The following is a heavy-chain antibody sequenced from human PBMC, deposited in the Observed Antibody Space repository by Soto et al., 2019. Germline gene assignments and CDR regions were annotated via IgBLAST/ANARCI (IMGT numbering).Heavy chain of an antibody. CDR2: IDYSGST. D-gene: IGHD3-16*01. CDR1: GGSINRGDYY. CDR3: ARGRGAFDP. V-gene: IGHV4-30-4*01. J-gene: IGHJ5*02. Sequence: QVQLHESGPGLVKPSETLSLTCAVSGGSINRGDYYWSWIRQPPGQGLEGIGSIDYSGSTYYNPSLASRVTLSVDTSKNHFSLKLTSVTAADTAVYYCARGRGAFDPWGQGTLVTVSS.